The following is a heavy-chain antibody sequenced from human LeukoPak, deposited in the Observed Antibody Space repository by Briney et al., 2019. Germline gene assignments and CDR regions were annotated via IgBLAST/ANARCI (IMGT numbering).Heavy chain of an antibody. D-gene: IGHD1-26*01. CDR1: VYTFSNYY. Sequence: GASVTVSCKASVYTFSNYYLHWVRQAPGQGLEWMGWINPNSGGTNYAQKFEGRVTMTRDTSISTAYMELSRLGSDDTAVYYCTRQDRGSYFDSWGQGTLVTVSS. J-gene: IGHJ4*02. CDR3: TRQDRGSYFDS. V-gene: IGHV1-2*02. CDR2: INPNSGGT.